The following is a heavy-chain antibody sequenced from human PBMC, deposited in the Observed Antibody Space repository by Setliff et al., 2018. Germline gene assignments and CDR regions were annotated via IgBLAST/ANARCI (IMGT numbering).Heavy chain of an antibody. J-gene: IGHJ6*03. D-gene: IGHD6-6*01. Sequence: PSETLSLTCTVSGGSISSGSYYWSWIRQPARKGLEWIGHIYSSGSTNYNPSLKSRVTISVDRSKNQFSLKLSSVIAADTAVYYCARDLYSSSSGGFYYYYYYMDVWGKGTTVTVSS. CDR1: GGSISSGSYY. V-gene: IGHV4-61*09. CDR3: ARDLYSSSSGGFYYYYYYMDV. CDR2: IYSSGST.